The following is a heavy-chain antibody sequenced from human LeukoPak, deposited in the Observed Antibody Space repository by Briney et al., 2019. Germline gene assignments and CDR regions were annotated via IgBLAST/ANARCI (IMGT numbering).Heavy chain of an antibody. CDR1: GGTFSSYA. D-gene: IGHD3-22*01. CDR2: IIPIFGTA. V-gene: IGHV1-69*05. J-gene: IGHJ3*02. Sequence: SVKVSCKASGGTFSSYAISWVRQALGQGLEWMGGIIPIFGTANYAQEFQGRVTITTDESTSTAYMELSSLRSEDTAVYYCARMYYYDSSGYLDYDAFDIWGQGTMVTVSS. CDR3: ARMYYYDSSGYLDYDAFDI.